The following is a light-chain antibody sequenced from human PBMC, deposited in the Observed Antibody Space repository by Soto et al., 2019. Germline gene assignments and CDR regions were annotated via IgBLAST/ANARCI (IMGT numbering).Light chain of an antibody. Sequence: QSVLTQPASVSGSPGQSITISCTGTSSDIGNYNLVSWYQQHPDRAPKLMIYEGSKRPSGVSDRFSGSKTGNTASLTISGLQAEDEADYHCCSYAGGFYVFGTGTKSPS. J-gene: IGLJ1*01. CDR3: CSYAGGFYV. CDR1: SSDIGNYNL. V-gene: IGLV2-23*01. CDR2: EGS.